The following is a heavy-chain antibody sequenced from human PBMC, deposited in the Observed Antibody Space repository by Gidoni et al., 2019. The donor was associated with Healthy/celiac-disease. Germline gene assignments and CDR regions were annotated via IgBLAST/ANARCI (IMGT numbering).Heavy chain of an antibody. Sequence: EVQLGESGGGLVKPGGSLRLSCAASGFTVSSYSMNWVRQAPGKGLEGVSSISSSISYIYYADSVKGRFTISRDNAKNSLYLQMNSLRAEDTAVYYCARALVVPAAIIDYWGQGTLVTVSS. J-gene: IGHJ4*02. CDR1: GFTVSSYS. CDR2: ISSSISYI. V-gene: IGHV3-21*01. CDR3: ARALVVPAAIIDY. D-gene: IGHD2-2*02.